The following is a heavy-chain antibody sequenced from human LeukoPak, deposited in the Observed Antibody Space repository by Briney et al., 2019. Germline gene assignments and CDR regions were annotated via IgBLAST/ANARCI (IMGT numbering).Heavy chain of an antibody. V-gene: IGHV3-7*01. CDR2: LDPSGSQK. D-gene: IGHD1-1*01. CDR1: GFTFNRSW. J-gene: IGHJ4*02. Sequence: PGGSLRLSCPASGFTFNRSWMNWVRQAPGKGLEWVANLDPSGSQKRYVDSVKGRFIISKDNPGASLYLDMYSLRAEDTAIYYCAIWTSGNYWGQGTLVTVSS. CDR3: AIWTSGNY.